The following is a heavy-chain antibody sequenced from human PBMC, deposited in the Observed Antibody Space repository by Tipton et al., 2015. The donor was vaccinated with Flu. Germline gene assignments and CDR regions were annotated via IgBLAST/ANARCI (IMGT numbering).Heavy chain of an antibody. V-gene: IGHV4-61*02. CDR1: GGSITTGSYF. CDR3: ARGYDFYNGWYYFDY. D-gene: IGHD5-12*01. Sequence: LRLSCTVSGGSITTGSYFWTWIRQPAGEEPEWIGRIHSRGTTKYHPSLNSRVTISMDTSKNQFSLKLTSVTDADTSVYYCARGYDFYNGWYYFDYWGQGVLVTVSS. J-gene: IGHJ4*02. CDR2: IHSRGTT.